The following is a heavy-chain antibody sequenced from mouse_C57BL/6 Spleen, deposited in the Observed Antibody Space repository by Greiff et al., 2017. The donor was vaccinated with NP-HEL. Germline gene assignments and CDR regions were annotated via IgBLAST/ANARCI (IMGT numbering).Heavy chain of an antibody. D-gene: IGHD1-1*01. CDR3: ARRAYGSNYYAMDY. V-gene: IGHV5-12*01. Sequence: EVKLVESGGGLVQPGGSLKLSCAASGFTFSDYYMYWVRQTPEKRLEWVAYISNGGGSTYYPDTVKGRFTISRDNAKNTLYLQMSRLKSEDTAMYYCARRAYGSNYYAMDYWGQGTSVTVSS. CDR2: ISNGGGST. J-gene: IGHJ4*01. CDR1: GFTFSDYY.